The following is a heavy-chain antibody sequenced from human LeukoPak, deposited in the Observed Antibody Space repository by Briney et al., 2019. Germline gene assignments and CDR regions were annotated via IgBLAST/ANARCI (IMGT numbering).Heavy chain of an antibody. CDR1: GFTFSSHS. CDR2: ISSNSRSI. D-gene: IGHD6-13*01. J-gene: IGHJ4*02. V-gene: IGHV3-21*01. CDR3: ARARAAAKPVDY. Sequence: GGSLRLSCAASGFTFSSHSMNWVRQAPGKGLEWVSSISSNSRSIYYADSVEGRFTISRDNAKNSLYLQMNSLRAEDTAVYYCARARAAAKPVDYWGQGTLVTVSS.